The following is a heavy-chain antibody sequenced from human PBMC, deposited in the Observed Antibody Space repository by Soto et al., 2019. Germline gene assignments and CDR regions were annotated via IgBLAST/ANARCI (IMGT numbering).Heavy chain of an antibody. V-gene: IGHV3-23*01. Sequence: WVSLRLSCAASGCTFSNYAMSWVRQAPGKGRKWVSSTTYSGGRTYYADAVNGRFTASKDNSENMLYLQMKSLRPAATAVSFCADGLIPSNGGTNFDYWGQGALVTVSS. D-gene: IGHD2-8*01. J-gene: IGHJ4*02. CDR2: TTYSGGRT. CDR3: ADGLIPSNGGTNFDY. CDR1: GCTFSNYA.